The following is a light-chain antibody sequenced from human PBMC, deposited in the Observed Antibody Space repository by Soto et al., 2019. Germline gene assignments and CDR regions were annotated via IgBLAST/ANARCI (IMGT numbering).Light chain of an antibody. V-gene: IGLV1-40*01. Sequence: QLVLTQPPSVSGAPGQRVTISGTGSSSNIGAGYDVHWYQQLPGTAPKLLIYGNSNRPSGVTDRFSGSKSGTSASLAITGLQAEDEADYYCQSYDSSRHVVFGGGTKLTVL. J-gene: IGLJ2*01. CDR2: GNS. CDR3: QSYDSSRHVV. CDR1: SSNIGAGYD.